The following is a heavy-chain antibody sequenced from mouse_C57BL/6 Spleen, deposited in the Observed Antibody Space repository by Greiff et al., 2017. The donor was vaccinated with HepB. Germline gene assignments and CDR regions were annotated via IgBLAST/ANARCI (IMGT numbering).Heavy chain of an antibody. CDR3: ARLSSYNAMDY. CDR2: ISNGGGST. V-gene: IGHV5-12*01. Sequence: DVKLVESGGGLVQPGGSLKLSCAASGFTFSDYYMYWVRQTPEKRLEWVAYISNGGGSTYYPDTVKGRFTISRDNAKNTLYLQMSRLKSEDTAMYYCARLSSYNAMDYWGQGTSVTVSS. J-gene: IGHJ4*01. CDR1: GFTFSDYY. D-gene: IGHD1-1*01.